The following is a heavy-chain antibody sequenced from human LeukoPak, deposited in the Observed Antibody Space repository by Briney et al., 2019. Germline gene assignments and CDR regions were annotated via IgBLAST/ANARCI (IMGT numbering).Heavy chain of an antibody. D-gene: IGHD2-8*02. CDR2: INHSGST. V-gene: IGHV4-34*01. J-gene: IGHJ4*02. CDR3: ARGLYWGTDY. CDR1: GGSFSGYY. Sequence: SKTLSLTCAVYGGSFSGYYWSWIRQPPGKGLEWIGEINHSGSTNYNPSLKSRVTISVDTSKNQFSLKLSSVTAADTAVYYCARGLYWGTDYWGQGTLVTVSS.